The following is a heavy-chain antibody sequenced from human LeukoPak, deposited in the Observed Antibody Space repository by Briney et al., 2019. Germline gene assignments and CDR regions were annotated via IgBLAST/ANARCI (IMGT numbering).Heavy chain of an antibody. V-gene: IGHV1-69*05. J-gene: IGHJ4*02. CDR2: IIPIFGTA. Sequence: SVKVSCKASGGTFSSYAISWVRQAPGQGLEWMGRIIPIFGTANYAQKFQGRVTITTDESTSTAYMELCSLRSEDTAVYYCARQLWLNYYFDYWGQGTLVTVSS. CDR1: GGTFSSYA. D-gene: IGHD5-18*01. CDR3: ARQLWLNYYFDY.